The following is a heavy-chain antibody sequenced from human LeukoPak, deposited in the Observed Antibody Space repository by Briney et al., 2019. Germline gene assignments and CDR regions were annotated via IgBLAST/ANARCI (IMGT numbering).Heavy chain of an antibody. CDR3: ARESHYYDSSGYRHNAFDI. CDR1: GGTFSSYA. CDR2: FVPIFGTA. J-gene: IGHJ3*02. D-gene: IGHD3-22*01. V-gene: IGHV1-69*05. Sequence: SVKVSCKASGGTFSSYAISWVRQAPGQGLEWMGAFVPIFGTANYAQKFQGRVTMTTDTSASTAYMELRSLRSDDTAVYYCARESHYYDSSGYRHNAFDIWGQGTMVTVSS.